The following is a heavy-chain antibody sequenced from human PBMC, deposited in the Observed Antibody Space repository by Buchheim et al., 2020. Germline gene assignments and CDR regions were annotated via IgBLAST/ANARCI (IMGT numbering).Heavy chain of an antibody. CDR2: IKPDGSDR. J-gene: IGHJ4*02. D-gene: IGHD3-10*01. CDR3: ARRGSGSYWSS. Sequence: EVQLVESGGGLVQPGGSLTLSCAASGFTFSNYWMNWVRQAPGKGLEWVASIKPDGSDRYYVDSVKGRLTISRANATNSLYLQMNSLRADDTAVYYCARRGSGSYWSSWGQGT. CDR1: GFTFSNYW. V-gene: IGHV3-7*01.